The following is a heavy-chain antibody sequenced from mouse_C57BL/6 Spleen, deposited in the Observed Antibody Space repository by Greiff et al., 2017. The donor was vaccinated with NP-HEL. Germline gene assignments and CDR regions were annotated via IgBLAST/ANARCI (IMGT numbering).Heavy chain of an antibody. Sequence: VMLVESGAELVKPGASVKISCKASGYAFSSYWMNWVKQRPGKGLEWIGQIYPGDGDTNYNGKFKGKATLTADKSSSTAYMQLSSLTSEDSAVYFCAFYYGYDEGTLFAYWGQGTLVTVSA. J-gene: IGHJ3*01. V-gene: IGHV1-80*01. D-gene: IGHD2-2*01. CDR3: AFYYGYDEGTLFAY. CDR2: IYPGDGDT. CDR1: GYAFSSYW.